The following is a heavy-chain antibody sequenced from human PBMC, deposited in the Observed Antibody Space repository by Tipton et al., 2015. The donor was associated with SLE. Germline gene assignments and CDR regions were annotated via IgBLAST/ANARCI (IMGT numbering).Heavy chain of an antibody. J-gene: IGHJ4*02. D-gene: IGHD6-13*01. Sequence: TLSLTCAVYGGPFSGYYWSWIRQPPGKGLEWIGEINHSGSTNYNPSLKSRVTISVDTSKNQFSLKLSSVTAADTAVYYCARATIAAAVYWGQGTLVTVSS. CDR2: INHSGST. CDR3: ARATIAAAVY. V-gene: IGHV4-34*01. CDR1: GGPFSGYY.